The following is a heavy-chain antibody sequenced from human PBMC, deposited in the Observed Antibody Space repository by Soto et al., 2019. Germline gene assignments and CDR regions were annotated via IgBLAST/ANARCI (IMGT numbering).Heavy chain of an antibody. CDR1: GGSISSGGYY. CDR2: IYYSGST. D-gene: IGHD4-4*01. J-gene: IGHJ5*02. CDR3: ARHPSNFWFDP. V-gene: IGHV4-39*01. Sequence: SETLSLTCTVSGGSISSGGYYWSWIRQHPGKGLEWIGYIYYSGSTYYNPSLKSRVTVSVDTSKNQFSLKLSSVTAADTAVYYCARHPSNFWFDPWGQGTLVTVSS.